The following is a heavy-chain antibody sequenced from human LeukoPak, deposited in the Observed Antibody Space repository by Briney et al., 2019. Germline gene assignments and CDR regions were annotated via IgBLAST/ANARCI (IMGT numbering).Heavy chain of an antibody. V-gene: IGHV3-30-3*01. CDR1: GFTFTNYA. Sequence: GGSLRLSCAASGFTFTNYAMHWVRQAPGQGLEWVAVISYDGSNEYYADSVKGRLTISRDNAKNSLYLQMNSLRAEDTALFYCARNGTAPDAYFDYWGQGTLVTVSS. CDR3: ARNGTAPDAYFDY. J-gene: IGHJ4*02. D-gene: IGHD1-14*01. CDR2: ISYDGSNE.